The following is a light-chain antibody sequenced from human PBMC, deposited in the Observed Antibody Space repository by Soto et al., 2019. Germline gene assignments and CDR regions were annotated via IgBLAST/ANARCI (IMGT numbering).Light chain of an antibody. CDR3: VLYMGSGVWV. Sequence: QAVVTQEPSFSVSPGRTDTLTCGLSSGSVSTSSYPSWYQQTPGQAPRTLIYSTNTRSSGVPDRFSGSILRNKAALTITGAQADDEADYYCVLYMGSGVWVFGGGTKLTVL. CDR2: STN. V-gene: IGLV8-61*01. CDR1: SGSVSTSSY. J-gene: IGLJ3*02.